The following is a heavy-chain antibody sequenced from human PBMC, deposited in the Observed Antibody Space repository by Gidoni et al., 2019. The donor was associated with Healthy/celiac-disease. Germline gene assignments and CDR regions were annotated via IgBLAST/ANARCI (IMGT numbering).Heavy chain of an antibody. CDR2: INHSGST. J-gene: IGHJ5*02. Sequence: QVQLQQWGEGLLKPSETLSLTCAVYGGSFSGYDWSWIRQPPGKGLEWMGEINHSGSTNYNPSLKSRVTISVDTSKNQFSLKLSSVTAADTAVYYCARGPQFCSSTSCYTSGWFDPWGQGTLVTVSS. CDR3: ARGPQFCSSTSCYTSGWFDP. D-gene: IGHD2-2*02. CDR1: GGSFSGYD. V-gene: IGHV4-34*01.